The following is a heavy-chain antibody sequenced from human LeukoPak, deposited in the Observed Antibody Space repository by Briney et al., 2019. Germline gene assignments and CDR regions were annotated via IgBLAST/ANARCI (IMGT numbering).Heavy chain of an antibody. CDR2: IYYSGTT. Sequence: PSETLSLTCTVSGGSISHYYWSWLRQSPGKGLEWIRYIYYSGTTNYNPSLKSRVTISVDTSRNQLSLQLRSVTAADTAVYYCAREDPQTTVPEGIDVWGQGTTVIVSS. D-gene: IGHD4-17*01. J-gene: IGHJ6*02. V-gene: IGHV4-59*13. CDR3: AREDPQTTVPEGIDV. CDR1: GGSISHYY.